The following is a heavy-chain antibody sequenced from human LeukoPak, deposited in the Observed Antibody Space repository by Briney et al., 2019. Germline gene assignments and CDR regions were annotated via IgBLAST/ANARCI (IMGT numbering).Heavy chain of an antibody. V-gene: IGHV3-30-3*01. D-gene: IGHD3-10*01. J-gene: IGHJ4*02. CDR2: ISYDGSNK. Sequence: GGSLRLSCAASGFTFSTYAMHWVRQAPGKGLEWVAVISYDGSNKYYADSVKGRFTISRDNAKNSLHLQMNSLRAEDTAVYYCARDYYYVSGNYYIYFDYWGQGILVTVSS. CDR3: ARDYYYVSGNYYIYFDY. CDR1: GFTFSTYA.